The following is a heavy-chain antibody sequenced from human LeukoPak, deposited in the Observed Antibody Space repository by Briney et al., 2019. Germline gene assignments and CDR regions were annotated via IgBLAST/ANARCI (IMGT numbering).Heavy chain of an antibody. D-gene: IGHD3-10*01. Sequence: SQTLSLTCAISGDSVSSNSAAWNWIRPSPSRGLEWLGRTYYRSKWYNDYAVSVKSRITINRDTSKNQISLHLNSVTPEDTAAYYCTRCSYGYSDYWGQGTLVTVSS. CDR1: GDSVSSNSAA. CDR3: TRCSYGYSDY. V-gene: IGHV6-1*01. CDR2: TYYRSKWYN. J-gene: IGHJ4*02.